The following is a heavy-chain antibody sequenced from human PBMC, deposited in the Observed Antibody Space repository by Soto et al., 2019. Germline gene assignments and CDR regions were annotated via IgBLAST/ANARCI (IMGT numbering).Heavy chain of an antibody. Sequence: GASVKVSCKASGGTFGRYAINWVRQAPGQGLEWMVGIIPMFGKANYAQNFQDRVTISADESTSTGYMELRSLTSEDTAVYYCARDGTLSDSSGYCYRYWGQGTLVTVSS. CDR1: GGTFGRYA. D-gene: IGHD3-22*01. CDR3: ARDGTLSDSSGYCYRY. J-gene: IGHJ4*02. CDR2: IIPMFGKA. V-gene: IGHV1-69*13.